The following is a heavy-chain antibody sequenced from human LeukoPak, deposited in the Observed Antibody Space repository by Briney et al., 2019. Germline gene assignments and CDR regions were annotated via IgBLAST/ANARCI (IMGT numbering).Heavy chain of an antibody. V-gene: IGHV4-59*01. CDR1: GGSISSYY. CDR3: ARELGYSGYDFPNDAFDI. CDR2: IYYSGST. J-gene: IGHJ3*02. Sequence: PSETLSLTCTVSGGSISSYYWSWIRQPPGKGLEWLGYIYYSGSTNYNPSLKSRVTISVDTSKNQFSLKLSSVTAADTAVYYCARELGYSGYDFPNDAFDIWGQGTMVTVSS. D-gene: IGHD5-12*01.